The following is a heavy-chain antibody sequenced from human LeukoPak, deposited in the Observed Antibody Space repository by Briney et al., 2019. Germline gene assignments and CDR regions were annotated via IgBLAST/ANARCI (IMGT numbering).Heavy chain of an antibody. CDR1: GYTFTSYG. V-gene: IGHV1-18*01. CDR3: ARERITMVRGVIMKFGLGY. J-gene: IGHJ4*02. Sequence: ASVKVSCKASGYTFTSYGISWVRQAPGQGLEWMGWISAYNGNTNYAQKLQGRVTMTTDTSTSTAYMELRSLRSEDTAVYYCARERITMVRGVIMKFGLGYWGQGTLVTVSS. CDR2: ISAYNGNT. D-gene: IGHD3-10*01.